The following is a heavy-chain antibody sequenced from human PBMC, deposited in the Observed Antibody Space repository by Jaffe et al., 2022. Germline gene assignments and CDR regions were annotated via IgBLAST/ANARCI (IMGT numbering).Heavy chain of an antibody. D-gene: IGHD3-10*01. Sequence: QVQLQQWGAGLLKPSETLSLTCAVYGGSFSGYYWSWIRQPPGKGLEWIGEINHSGSTNYNPSLKSRVTISVDTSKNQFSLKLSSVTAADTAVYYCARGQGRITMVRGVIIFDYWGQGTLVTVSS. J-gene: IGHJ4*02. CDR1: GGSFSGYY. V-gene: IGHV4-34*01. CDR2: INHSGST. CDR3: ARGQGRITMVRGVIIFDY.